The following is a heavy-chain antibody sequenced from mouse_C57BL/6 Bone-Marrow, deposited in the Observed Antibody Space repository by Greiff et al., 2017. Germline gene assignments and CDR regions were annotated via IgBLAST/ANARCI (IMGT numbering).Heavy chain of an antibody. CDR1: GYTFTEYT. CDR2: FYPGSGSI. CDR3: ARHEGYYDGSSYWYFDV. V-gene: IGHV1-62-2*01. Sequence: VQLQQSGAELVKPGASVKLSCKASGYTFTEYTIHWVKQRSGQGLEWIGWFYPGSGSIKYNEKFKDKATLTADKSSSTVYMELSSLTSEDSAVYYCARHEGYYDGSSYWYFDVWGTGTTVTVSS. J-gene: IGHJ1*03. D-gene: IGHD1-1*01.